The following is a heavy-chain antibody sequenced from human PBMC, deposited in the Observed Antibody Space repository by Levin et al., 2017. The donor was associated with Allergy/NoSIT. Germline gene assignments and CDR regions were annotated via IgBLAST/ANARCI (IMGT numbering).Heavy chain of an antibody. CDR2: INWNGGST. CDR3: AGGGGNYYFDY. CDR1: GFTFDDYG. J-gene: IGHJ4*02. Sequence: PGESLKISCAASGFTFDDYGMSWVRQAPGKGLEWVSGINWNGGSTGYADSVKGRFTISRDNAKNSLYLQMNSLRAEDTALYYCAGGGGNYYFDYWGQGTLVTVSS. D-gene: IGHD4-23*01. V-gene: IGHV3-20*04.